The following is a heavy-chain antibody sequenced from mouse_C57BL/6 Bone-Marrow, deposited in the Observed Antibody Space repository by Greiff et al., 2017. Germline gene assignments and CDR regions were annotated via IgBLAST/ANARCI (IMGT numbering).Heavy chain of an antibody. CDR2: ILPSIGRT. J-gene: IGHJ4*01. D-gene: IGHD1-1*02. CDR1: DSDVFPIAY. Sequence: QVQLQQSGSELRSPGSSVKLSCKDFDSDVFPIAYLSWVRQKPGHGFEWIGGILPSIGRTIYGEKFEDKATFDADTLSNTADLELNSLTSDDSAIYYCGSGGGWCGPGARDYWGQGTSVTVSS. CDR3: GSGGGWCGPGARDY. V-gene: IGHV15-2*01.